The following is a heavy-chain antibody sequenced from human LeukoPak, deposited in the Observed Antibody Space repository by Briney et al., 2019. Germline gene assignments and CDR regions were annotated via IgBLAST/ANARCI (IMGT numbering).Heavy chain of an antibody. J-gene: IGHJ6*04. Sequence: GGSLRLSCAASGFTFSSYGMHWVRQAPGKGLEWVAVISYDGSNKYYADSVKGRFTISRDNSKNTLYLQMNSLRAEVTAVYYCAKDFLTDIVVVVAATSYGMDVWGKGTTVTVSS. CDR2: ISYDGSNK. D-gene: IGHD2-15*01. CDR1: GFTFSSYG. V-gene: IGHV3-30*18. CDR3: AKDFLTDIVVVVAATSYGMDV.